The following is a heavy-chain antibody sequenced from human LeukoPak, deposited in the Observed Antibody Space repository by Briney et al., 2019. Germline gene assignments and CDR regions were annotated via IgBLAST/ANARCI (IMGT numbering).Heavy chain of an antibody. CDR2: IGGSGGTT. V-gene: IGHV3-23*01. Sequence: PGGSLRLSCAASGFTFSSYAMSWVRQAPGKGLEWVSAIGGSGGTTYYADSVKGRFTISRDNSKDTLYLQTNSLRAEDTAVYHCAKESLDDDFWSGYYAFGYFDYWGQGTLVTVSS. D-gene: IGHD3-3*01. J-gene: IGHJ4*02. CDR1: GFTFSSYA. CDR3: AKESLDDDFWSGYYAFGYFDY.